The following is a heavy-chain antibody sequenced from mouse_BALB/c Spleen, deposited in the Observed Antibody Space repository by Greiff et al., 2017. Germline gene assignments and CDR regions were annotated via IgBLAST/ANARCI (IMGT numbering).Heavy chain of an antibody. V-gene: IGHV1S56*01. Sequence: VQRVDSGPELVKPGALVKISCKASGYTFTSYDINWVKQRPGQGLEWIGWIYPGDGSTKYNEKFKGKATLTADKSSSTAYMQLSSLTSENSAVYFCARGPYYYGSSPWFAYWGQGTLVTVSA. CDR1: GYTFTSYD. CDR3: ARGPYYYGSSPWFAY. D-gene: IGHD1-1*01. J-gene: IGHJ3*01. CDR2: IYPGDGST.